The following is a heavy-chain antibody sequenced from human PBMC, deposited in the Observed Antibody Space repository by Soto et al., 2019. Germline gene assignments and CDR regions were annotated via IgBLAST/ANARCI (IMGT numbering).Heavy chain of an antibody. D-gene: IGHD2-15*01. CDR2: IRSSSSYI. CDR1: GSTFNSYS. J-gene: IGHJ5*02. Sequence: GGSRRRSCAASGSTFNSYSMNWGRLAPGKGLECVASIRSSSSYIYYEDAVKGRFTVTRDNAKNSLDLQMNSLRAEDTAVYSCARDAVVETVINSHWFDPWGQGTLVTVSA. CDR3: ARDAVVETVINSHWFDP. V-gene: IGHV3-21*01.